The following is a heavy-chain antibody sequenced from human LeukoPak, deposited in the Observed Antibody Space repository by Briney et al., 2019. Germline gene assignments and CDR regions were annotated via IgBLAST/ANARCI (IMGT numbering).Heavy chain of an antibody. D-gene: IGHD3-10*01. CDR2: IYYSGST. CDR1: GGSISSYY. V-gene: IGHV4-59*08. CDR3: ARHYYGTPWVALDTPFDY. Sequence: SETLSLTCTVSGGSISSYYWSWIRQPPGKGLEWIGYIYYSGSTNYNPSLKSRVTISVGTSKNQFSLKLSSVTAADTAVYYCARHYYGTPWVALDTPFDYWGQGTLVTVSS. J-gene: IGHJ4*02.